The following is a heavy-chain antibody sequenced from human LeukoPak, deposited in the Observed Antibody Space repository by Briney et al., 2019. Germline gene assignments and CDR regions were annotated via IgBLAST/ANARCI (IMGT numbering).Heavy chain of an antibody. CDR3: ARDGGLYAFFDY. D-gene: IGHD5/OR15-5a*01. CDR2: ISYDGSNK. Sequence: PGRSLRLSCAASGFTFSSYAMHWVRQAPGKGLEWVAVISYDGSNKYYADSVKGRFTISRDNSENTLYLQMNSLRAEDTAVYYCARDGGLYAFFDYWGQGTLVTVSS. V-gene: IGHV3-30*04. J-gene: IGHJ4*02. CDR1: GFTFSSYA.